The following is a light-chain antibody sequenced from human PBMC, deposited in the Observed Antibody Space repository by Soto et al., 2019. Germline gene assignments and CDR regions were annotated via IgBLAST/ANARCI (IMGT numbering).Light chain of an antibody. CDR2: DVS. V-gene: IGLV2-14*01. J-gene: IGLJ3*02. CDR3: SSYTSSSPWV. CDR1: SSDVGGYNY. Sequence: QSALTQPASVSGSPGQSLTISCTGTSSDVGGYNYVSWYQQHPGKAPKFMIYDVSNRPSGVSNRFSGSKSGNTASLTISGLQAEDAADYYCSSYTSSSPWVFGGGTQLTVL.